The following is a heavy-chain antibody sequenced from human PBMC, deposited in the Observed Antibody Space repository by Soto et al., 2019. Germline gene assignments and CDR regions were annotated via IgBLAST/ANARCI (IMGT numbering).Heavy chain of an antibody. CDR2: IDPSDSYT. CDR1: GYSFTSYW. CDR3: ASAIVVVPAAMDYYYGMDV. D-gene: IGHD2-2*01. V-gene: IGHV5-10-1*01. Sequence: SLKISCKGSGYSFTSYWISWVRQMPGKGLEWMGRIDPSDSYTNYSPSFQGHVTISADKSISTAYLQWSSLKASDTAMYYCASAIVVVPAAMDYYYGMDVWGQGTTVTVSS. J-gene: IGHJ6*02.